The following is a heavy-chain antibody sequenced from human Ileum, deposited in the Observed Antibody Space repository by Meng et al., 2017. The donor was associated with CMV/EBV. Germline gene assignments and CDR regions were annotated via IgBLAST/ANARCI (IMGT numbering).Heavy chain of an antibody. V-gene: IGHV4-39*07. CDR3: AKDLPRGPSDY. CDR1: GASFNNDNDY. D-gene: IGHD3-10*01. CDR2: VHNNGGT. Sequence: QLQLQVSGPGLVKPSETLSLICTVSGASFNNDNDYWALIRQSPGKGLEWIGSVHNNGGTYHNPSLRSRVTISVDTSKHQFSLRMNSVTAADTAIYYCAKDLPRGPSDYWSQGTLVTVS. J-gene: IGHJ4*02.